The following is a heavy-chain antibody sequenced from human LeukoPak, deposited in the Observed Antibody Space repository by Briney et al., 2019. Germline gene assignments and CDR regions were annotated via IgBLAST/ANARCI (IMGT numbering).Heavy chain of an antibody. V-gene: IGHV3-23*01. CDR2: ISGNGDIT. J-gene: IGHJ4*02. Sequence: GGSLRLSCAASGFTFSSYAMSWVRQAPEKGLEGVSAISGNGDITYYADTVKGRFSGSRDNSKNTLYLQLNSLRAEDTAVYYCAEDLRGTLSSRGPFEYWGQGTLVTVSS. CDR1: GFTFSSYA. D-gene: IGHD1-1*01. CDR3: AEDLRGTLSSRGPFEY.